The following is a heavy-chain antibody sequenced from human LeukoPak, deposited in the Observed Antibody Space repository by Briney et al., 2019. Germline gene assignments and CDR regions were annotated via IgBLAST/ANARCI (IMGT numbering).Heavy chain of an antibody. CDR2: IYTSGST. CDR3: ARDYII. CDR1: GGSISSGSYY. V-gene: IGHV4-61*02. J-gene: IGHJ3*02. Sequence: PSETLSLTCTVSGGSISSGSYYWSWIRQPAGKGLEWIGRIYTSGSTNYNPSLKSRVTISVDTSKNQFSLKLSSVTAADTAVYYCARDYIIWGQGTMVTVSS.